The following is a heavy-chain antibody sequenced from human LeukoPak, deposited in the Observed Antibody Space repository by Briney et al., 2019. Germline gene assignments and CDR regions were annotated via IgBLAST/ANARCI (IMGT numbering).Heavy chain of an antibody. CDR2: INHSGST. D-gene: IGHD5-24*01. J-gene: IGHJ6*03. CDR3: ARGRRDGYTLYYMDV. CDR1: GGSFSGYY. Sequence: SETQSLTCAVYGGSFSGYYWSWIRQPPGKGLEWIGEINHSGSTNYNPSVKSRVTISVDASKNQFSLKLSSVTAADTAVYYCARGRRDGYTLYYMDVWAKGTTVTISS. V-gene: IGHV4-34*01.